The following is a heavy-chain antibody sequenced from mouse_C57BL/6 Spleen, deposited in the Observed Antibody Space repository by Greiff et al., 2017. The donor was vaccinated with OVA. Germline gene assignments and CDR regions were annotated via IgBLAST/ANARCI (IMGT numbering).Heavy chain of an antibody. CDR1: GFTFSSYA. CDR3: AREGGYGYEAWFAY. Sequence: DVQLVESGGGLVKPGGSLKLSCAASGFTFSSYAMSWVRQTPEKRLEWVATISDGGSYTYYPDNVKGRFTISRDNAKNNLYLQMSHLKSEDTAMYYCAREGGYGYEAWFAYWGQGTLVTVSA. J-gene: IGHJ3*01. D-gene: IGHD2-2*01. V-gene: IGHV5-4*01. CDR2: ISDGGSYT.